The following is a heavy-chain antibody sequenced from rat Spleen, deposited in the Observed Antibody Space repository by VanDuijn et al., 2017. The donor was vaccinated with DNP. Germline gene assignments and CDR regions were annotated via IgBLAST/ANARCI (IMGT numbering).Heavy chain of an antibody. V-gene: IGHV5-25*01. CDR2: MSMGGGTP. Sequence: EVQLVESGGGLVQPGRSMKLSCAASGFTFSNYYMAWVRQVPTKGLEWVASMSMGGGTPYHRDSVKGRFTISRDNAKSTLYLKMDSLRSEDTATYYCARQDYYYDPHWYFDFWGPGTMVTVSS. J-gene: IGHJ1*01. D-gene: IGHD1-12*01. CDR1: GFTFSNYY. CDR3: ARQDYYYDPHWYFDF.